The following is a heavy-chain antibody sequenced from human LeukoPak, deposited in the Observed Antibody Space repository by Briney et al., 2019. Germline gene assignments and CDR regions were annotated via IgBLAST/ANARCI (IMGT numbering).Heavy chain of an antibody. V-gene: IGHV3-21*01. CDR2: ISSSSSYI. Sequence: PGGSLRLSCAASGFTFSSYSMTWVRQAPGKGLEWVSSISSSSSYIYYADSVKGRLTISRDNAKNSLYLQMNSLRAEDTAVYYCARVSCSSTSCYTPDYWGQGTLVTVSS. J-gene: IGHJ4*02. D-gene: IGHD2-2*02. CDR1: GFTFSSYS. CDR3: ARVSCSSTSCYTPDY.